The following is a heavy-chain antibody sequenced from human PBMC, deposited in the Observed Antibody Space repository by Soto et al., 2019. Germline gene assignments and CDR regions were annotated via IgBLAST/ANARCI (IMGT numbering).Heavy chain of an antibody. Sequence: PSATLSLTCTVSGGSISSINDYWGWIRQPPGKGLEWIGSIYYSGSTYYNPSLKSRVTISVDTSKNQFSLKLSSVTAADTALYYFARTMAVTITHHYYYGMDVWGQGTTVTVSS. CDR3: ARTMAVTITHHYYYGMDV. V-gene: IGHV4-39*01. J-gene: IGHJ6*02. CDR2: IYYSGST. D-gene: IGHD4-17*01. CDR1: GGSISSINDY.